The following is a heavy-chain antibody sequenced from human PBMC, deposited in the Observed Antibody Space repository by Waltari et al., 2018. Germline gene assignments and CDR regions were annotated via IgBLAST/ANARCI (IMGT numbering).Heavy chain of an antibody. CDR1: GYSLRRGYY. J-gene: IGHJ4*02. CDR3: ARHQVGGRDFEY. CDR2: IYQSGST. Sequence: QVQLHESGPGLVKSSETLSLPCAASGYSLRRGYYWGWIRQPPGKGLEWIGTIYQSGSTYYNPSLKSRITISLDTSKNQFSLKLNSVTAADTAVYYCARHQVGGRDFEYWGQGTLVTVSS. D-gene: IGHD1-26*01. V-gene: IGHV4-38-2*01.